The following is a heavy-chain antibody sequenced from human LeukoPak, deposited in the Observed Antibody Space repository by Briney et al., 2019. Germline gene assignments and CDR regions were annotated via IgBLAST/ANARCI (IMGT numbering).Heavy chain of an antibody. CDR3: ARASMAVAGNLYY. CDR2: INPNSGGT. J-gene: IGHJ4*02. Sequence: GASVKVSCKASGYTFTGYYMHWVRQDPGQGLEWMGWINPNSGGTNYAQKFQGRVTMTRDTSISTAYMELSRLRSDDTAVYYCARASMAVAGNLYYWGQGTLVTVSS. CDR1: GYTFTGYY. V-gene: IGHV1-2*02. D-gene: IGHD6-19*01.